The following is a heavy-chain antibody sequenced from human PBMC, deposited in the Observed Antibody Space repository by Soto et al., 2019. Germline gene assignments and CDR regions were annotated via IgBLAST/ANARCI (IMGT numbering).Heavy chain of an antibody. V-gene: IGHV4-31*03. CDR1: GGSISSGGYY. Sequence: QVQLQESGPGLVKPSQTLSLTCTVSGGSISSGGYYWSWIRQHPGKGLEWIGYIYYSGNTYYYPSLKRRVTMSVDTSKYQFALELRAVTAAATAVYYCARQPLTWGKGSMITVSS. J-gene: IGHJ4*02. CDR3: ARQPLT. CDR2: IYYSGNT.